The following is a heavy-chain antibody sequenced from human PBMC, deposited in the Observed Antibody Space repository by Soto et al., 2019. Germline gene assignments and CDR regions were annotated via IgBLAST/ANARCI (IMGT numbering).Heavy chain of an antibody. Sequence: SETLSLTCTVTGGAISSYYWTWMRQSAGEGLEWIGCIYSSGSTNYNPSPKSRVTISLNTSMNHFSFSLSSVTAADTAVYYCARGQRFSDWFDPWGQGTLVTVSS. CDR3: ARGQRFSDWFDP. CDR1: GGAISSYY. J-gene: IGHJ5*02. CDR2: IYSSGST. V-gene: IGHV4-4*07. D-gene: IGHD3-3*01.